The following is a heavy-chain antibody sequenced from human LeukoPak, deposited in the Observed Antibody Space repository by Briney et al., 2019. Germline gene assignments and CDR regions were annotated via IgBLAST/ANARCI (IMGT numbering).Heavy chain of an antibody. J-gene: IGHJ4*02. Sequence: ASVKVSCKASGYTFTSYSIHWVRQAPGRGLKWLGIINPSGGSTTYAQKFQGRVTMTRDTSTSTVYMELSSLRSEDTAVYYCARSRSGTYLLAYWGQGTLVTVSS. CDR3: ARSRSGTYLLAY. D-gene: IGHD1-26*01. V-gene: IGHV1-46*01. CDR1: GYTFTSYS. CDR2: INPSGGST.